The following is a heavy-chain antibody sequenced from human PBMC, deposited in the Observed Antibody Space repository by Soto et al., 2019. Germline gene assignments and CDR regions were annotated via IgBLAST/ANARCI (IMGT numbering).Heavy chain of an antibody. CDR1: GGSINSYY. D-gene: IGHD6-13*01. V-gene: IGHV4-59*01. CDR2: IYYSGST. J-gene: IGHJ5*02. CDR3: ARSPGIAAAGIRFLWFNP. Sequence: LSLTCTVSGGSINSYYWSWIRQPPGKGLEWIGYIYYSGSTNYNPSLKSRVTISVDTSKNQFSLKLSSVTAADTAVYYCARSPGIAAAGIRFLWFNPWGQGTLVTVSS.